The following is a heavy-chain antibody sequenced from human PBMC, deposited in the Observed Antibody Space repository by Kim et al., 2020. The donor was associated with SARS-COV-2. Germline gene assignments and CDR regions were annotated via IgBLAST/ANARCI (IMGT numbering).Heavy chain of an antibody. D-gene: IGHD2-2*02. CDR1: GFTFSSYG. V-gene: IGHV3-30*18. CDR3: AKDMAEYQLLYWGAFDI. Sequence: GGSLRLSCAASGFTFSSYGMHWVRQAPGKGLEWVAVISYDGSNKYYADSVKGRFTISRDNSKNTLYLQMNSLRAEDTAVYYCAKDMAEYQLLYWGAFDI. CDR2: ISYDGSNK. J-gene: IGHJ3*02.